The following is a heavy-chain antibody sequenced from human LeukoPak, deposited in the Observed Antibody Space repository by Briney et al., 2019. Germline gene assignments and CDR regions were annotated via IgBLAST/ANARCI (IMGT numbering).Heavy chain of an antibody. D-gene: IGHD5-18*01. CDR1: GGTFSSYA. Sequence: SSVKVSCKASGGTFSSYAISWVRQAPGQGLEWMGGIIPIFGTANYAQKFRGRVTITTDESTSTAYMELSSLRSEDTAVYYCARVYGVDTAMVGYYYYMDVWGKGTTVTVSS. CDR3: ARVYGVDTAMVGYYYYMDV. J-gene: IGHJ6*03. V-gene: IGHV1-69*05. CDR2: IIPIFGTA.